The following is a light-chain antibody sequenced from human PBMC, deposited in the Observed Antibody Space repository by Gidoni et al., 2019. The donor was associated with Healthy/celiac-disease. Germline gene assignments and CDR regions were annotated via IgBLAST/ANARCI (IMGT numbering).Light chain of an antibody. Sequence: EIVMTQSPATLSVSPGSRATLSCRASQSVSSNLAWYQLQPGQPPPLLIYGASTRATAIPASFSGSRSWAAFSLPISSLQSADFAVYYCQLYTHWPPFTFGPGTKVDIK. J-gene: IGKJ3*01. CDR2: GAS. CDR1: QSVSSN. V-gene: IGKV3-15*01. CDR3: QLYTHWPPFT.